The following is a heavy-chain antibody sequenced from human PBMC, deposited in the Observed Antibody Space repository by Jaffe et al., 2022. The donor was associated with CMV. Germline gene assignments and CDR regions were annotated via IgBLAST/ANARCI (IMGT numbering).Heavy chain of an antibody. Sequence: EVQLVESGGGLVQPGGSLKLSCAASGFTFSGSAMHWVRQASGKGLEWVGRIRSKANSYATAYAASVKGRFTISRDDSKNTAYLQMNSLKTEDTAVYYCTRPRVGATPYDAFDIWGQGTMVTVSS. CDR3: TRPRVGATPYDAFDI. J-gene: IGHJ3*02. V-gene: IGHV3-73*02. CDR2: IRSKANSYAT. CDR1: GFTFSGSA. D-gene: IGHD1-26*01.